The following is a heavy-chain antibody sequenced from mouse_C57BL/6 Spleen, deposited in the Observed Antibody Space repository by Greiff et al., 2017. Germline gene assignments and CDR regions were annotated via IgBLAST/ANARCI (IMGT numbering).Heavy chain of an antibody. CDR1: GFTFSSYG. CDR3: ARHPSNGWYFDV. J-gene: IGHJ1*03. Sequence: DVMLVESGGDLVKPGGSLKLSCAASGFTFSSYGMSWVRQTPDKRLEWVATISSGGSYTYYPDSVKGRFTISRDNAKNTLYLQMSSLKSEDTAMYYCARHPSNGWYFDVWGTGTTVTVSS. D-gene: IGHD2-5*01. V-gene: IGHV5-6*02. CDR2: ISSGGSYT.